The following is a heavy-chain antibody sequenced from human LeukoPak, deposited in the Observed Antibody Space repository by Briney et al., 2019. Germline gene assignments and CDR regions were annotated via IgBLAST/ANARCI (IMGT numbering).Heavy chain of an antibody. CDR1: GFIFSNYI. Sequence: PGGSMRLSCAASGFIFSNYIMSWVRQAPGKGLEWVSTIGGSAGSAYYADSVKGRFTVSRDNSKNTIYLQMNGLRVEGTAVYYCAKDRESSSWYFDYWGQGTLVTVSS. D-gene: IGHD6-13*01. V-gene: IGHV3-23*01. J-gene: IGHJ4*02. CDR3: AKDRESSSWYFDY. CDR2: IGGSAGSA.